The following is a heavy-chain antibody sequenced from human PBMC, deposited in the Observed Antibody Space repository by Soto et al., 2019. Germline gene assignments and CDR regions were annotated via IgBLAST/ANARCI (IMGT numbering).Heavy chain of an antibody. CDR3: ARDESSGFLDY. D-gene: IGHD6-19*01. J-gene: IGHJ4*02. CDR2: IYYSGST. CDR1: GGSISSGGYY. Sequence: SETLSLTCTVSGGSISSGGYYWSWIRQHPGKGLEWIGYIYYSGSTYYNPSLKSRVTISVDTSKNQFSLKLSSVTAADTAVYFCARDESSGFLDYWGQGNLVTVSS. V-gene: IGHV4-31*03.